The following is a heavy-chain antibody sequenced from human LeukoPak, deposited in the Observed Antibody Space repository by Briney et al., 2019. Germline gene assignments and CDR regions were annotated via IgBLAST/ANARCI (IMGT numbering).Heavy chain of an antibody. V-gene: IGHV3-66*01. CDR1: GFTFSDAW. CDR2: IHNDGST. J-gene: IGHJ4*02. D-gene: IGHD1-1*01. CDR3: ARGFLQLTPYYFDY. Sequence: GGSLRLSCAASGFTFSDAWMTWVRQAPEKGLEWVSIIHNDGSTYYADSVKGRFTVSRDNSKNTVSLQMDSLRVDDTGIYYCARGFLQLTPYYFDYWGQGALVTVSS.